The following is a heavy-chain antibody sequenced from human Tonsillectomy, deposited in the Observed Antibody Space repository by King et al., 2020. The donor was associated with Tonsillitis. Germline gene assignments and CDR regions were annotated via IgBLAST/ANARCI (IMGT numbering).Heavy chain of an antibody. D-gene: IGHD1-1*01. Sequence: VQLQESGPGLVKPSQTLSLTCAVSGGSISSGGYSWSWIRQPPGKGLEWIGYIYYSGSTYYNPSLKSRVTISVDTSKNQFSLKLSSVTAADTAVYYCARGVPPHTLSTFDYWGQGNLVTVSS. CDR2: IYYSGST. CDR3: ARGVPPHTLSTFDY. CDR1: GGSISSGGYS. V-gene: IGHV4-30-4*07. J-gene: IGHJ4*02.